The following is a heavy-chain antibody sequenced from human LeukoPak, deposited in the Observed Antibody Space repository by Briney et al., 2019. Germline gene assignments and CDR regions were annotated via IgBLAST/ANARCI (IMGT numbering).Heavy chain of an antibody. CDR1: GGSISSGGYS. D-gene: IGHD3-9*01. CDR2: IYHSGST. Sequence: PSETLSLTCTVSGGSISSGGYSWSWIRQPPGKGLEWIGYIYHSGSTYYNPSLKSRFTISVDRSKNQFSLKLSSVTAADAAVYYCARGVGDYDILTGSGGPYYFGYWGQGTLVTVSS. CDR3: ARGVGDYDILTGSGGPYYFGY. V-gene: IGHV4-30-2*01. J-gene: IGHJ4*02.